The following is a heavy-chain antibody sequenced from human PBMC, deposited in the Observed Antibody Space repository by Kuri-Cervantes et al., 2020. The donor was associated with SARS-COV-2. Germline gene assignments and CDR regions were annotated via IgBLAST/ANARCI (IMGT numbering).Heavy chain of an antibody. CDR1: GGSFRGYH. D-gene: IGHD2-2*01. CDR3: ARGTVPSAPYDSYCMDV. J-gene: IGHJ6*03. V-gene: IGHV4-34*01. Sequence: SETLSLTCTVVGGSFRGYHWSWIRQPPGKRLEWLGASDHSGGTSYSPSLKSRVTMPLDTAKKQFSLRLNSVTAADTGIYYCARGTVPSAPYDSYCMDVWGEGTTVTVSS. CDR2: SDHSGGT.